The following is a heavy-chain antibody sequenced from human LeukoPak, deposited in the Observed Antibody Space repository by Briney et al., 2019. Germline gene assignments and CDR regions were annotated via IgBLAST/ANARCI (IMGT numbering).Heavy chain of an antibody. D-gene: IGHD1-26*01. Sequence: GGSLRLSCAASGFTFSNAWMSWVRQAPGKGLEWVGRIKSKTDGGTTDYAAPVKGRFTISRDDSENTLYLQMNSLKTEDTAVYYCTSDPRIGRYFDYWGQGTLVTVSS. J-gene: IGHJ4*02. CDR1: GFTFSNAW. V-gene: IGHV3-15*01. CDR3: TSDPRIGRYFDY. CDR2: IKSKTDGGTT.